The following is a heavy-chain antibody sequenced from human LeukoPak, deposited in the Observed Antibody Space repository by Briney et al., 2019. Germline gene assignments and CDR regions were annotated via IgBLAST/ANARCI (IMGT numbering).Heavy chain of an antibody. CDR1: GGSFSGYY. Sequence: PSETLSLTCAVYGGSFSGYYWSWIRQPPGKGLEWIGEINHSGSTNYNPSLKSRVTISVDTSKNQFSLKLSSVTAADTAVYYCARHQGYYDSSFFDYWGQGTLVTVSS. D-gene: IGHD3-22*01. V-gene: IGHV4-34*01. CDR3: ARHQGYYDSSFFDY. CDR2: INHSGST. J-gene: IGHJ4*02.